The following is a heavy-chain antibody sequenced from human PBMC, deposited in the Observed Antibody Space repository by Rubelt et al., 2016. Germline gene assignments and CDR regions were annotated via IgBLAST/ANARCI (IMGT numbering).Heavy chain of an antibody. CDR2: IYPGDSDT. V-gene: IGHV5-51*01. Sequence: SCNGSGYSFTTYWIGWVRQMPGKGLEWMGIIYPGDSDTRYIPSFQGQVTISADKSINSAYLQWSSLKASDTAIYYCARRVIAVAGAGQIDYWGQGTLVTVSS. D-gene: IGHD6-19*01. J-gene: IGHJ4*02. CDR3: ARRVIAVAGAGQIDY. CDR1: GYSFTTYW.